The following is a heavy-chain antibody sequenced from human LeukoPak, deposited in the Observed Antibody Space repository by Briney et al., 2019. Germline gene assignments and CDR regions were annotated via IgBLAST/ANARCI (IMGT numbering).Heavy chain of an antibody. CDR1: GYTLTELS. CDR3: ATDVSHLPTLARGAFDI. Sequence: ASVKVSCKVSGYTLTELSMHWVRQAPGKGLEWMGGFDPEDGETIYAQKFQGRVTMTEDTSTDTAYMELSSLRSEDTAVYYCATDVSHLPTLARGAFDIWGQGTMVTVSS. J-gene: IGHJ3*02. CDR2: FDPEDGET. V-gene: IGHV1-24*01. D-gene: IGHD3-10*01.